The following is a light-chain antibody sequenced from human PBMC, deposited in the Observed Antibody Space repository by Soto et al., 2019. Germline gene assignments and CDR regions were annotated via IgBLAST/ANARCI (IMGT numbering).Light chain of an antibody. Sequence: DIQMTQSPSSLSASVEARVTVTCRASQSIDTYLNWYQQRPGQAPKLLIYVASTLQSGVPSRFSGSGSGTHFTLTISSLQPEDFATYYCQQNQDIPPTFGQGTRVERK. J-gene: IGKJ1*01. CDR1: QSIDTY. V-gene: IGKV1-39*01. CDR2: VAS. CDR3: QQNQDIPPT.